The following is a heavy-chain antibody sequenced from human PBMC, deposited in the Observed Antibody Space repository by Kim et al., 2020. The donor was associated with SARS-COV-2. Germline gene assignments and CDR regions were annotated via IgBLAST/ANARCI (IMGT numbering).Heavy chain of an antibody. J-gene: IGHJ4*02. CDR2: IYSGGST. D-gene: IGHD6-6*01. CDR3: ASDSSSSLFDY. Sequence: GGSLRLSCAASGFTVSSIYMSWVRQAPGKGLEWVSVIYSGGSTYYADSVKGRFTISRDNSKNTLYLQMNSMRAEDTAVYYCASDSSSSLFDYWGQGTLVTVSP. CDR1: GFTVSSIY. V-gene: IGHV3-53*01.